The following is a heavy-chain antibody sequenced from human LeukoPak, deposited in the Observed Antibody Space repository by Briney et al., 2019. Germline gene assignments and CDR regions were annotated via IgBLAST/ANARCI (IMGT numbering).Heavy chain of an antibody. CDR2: IYTSGST. CDR1: GGSISSGSYY. D-gene: IGHD3-22*01. V-gene: IGHV4-61*02. Sequence: PSETLSLTCTVSGGSISSGSYYWSWNRQPAEKGLEWIGRIYTSGSTNYNPSLKSRVTISVDTSKNQFSLKLSSVTAADTAVYYCARGHYYESSGYYAVFDYWGQGTLVTVSS. CDR3: ARGHYYESSGYYAVFDY. J-gene: IGHJ4*02.